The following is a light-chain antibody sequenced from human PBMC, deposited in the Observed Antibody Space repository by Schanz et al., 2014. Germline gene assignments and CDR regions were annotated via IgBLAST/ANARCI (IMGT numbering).Light chain of an antibody. CDR3: QQYGSL. CDR1: QSVSSSY. CDR2: GAS. J-gene: IGKJ1*01. Sequence: EIVLTQSPGTLSLSPGERATLSCRASQSVSSSYLAWYQQKPGQAPRLLIYGASSRATGIPDRFSGSGSGTDFTLTVSRLEPEDCAVYYCQQYGSLFGQGTKVEIK. V-gene: IGKV3-20*01.